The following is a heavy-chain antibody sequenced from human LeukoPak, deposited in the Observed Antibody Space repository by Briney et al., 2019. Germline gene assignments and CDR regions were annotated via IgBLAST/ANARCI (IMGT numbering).Heavy chain of an antibody. J-gene: IGHJ4*02. CDR3: ARGRGMITFGGVIVQYKGIDY. CDR1: GGSFSGYY. D-gene: IGHD3-16*02. CDR2: INHSGST. Sequence: PSETLSLTCAVYGGSFSGYYWSWIRQSPGKGLEWIGEINHSGSTNYNPSLKSRVTISVDTSKNQFSLKLSSVTAADTAVYYCARGRGMITFGGVIVQYKGIDYWGQGTLVTVSS. V-gene: IGHV4-34*01.